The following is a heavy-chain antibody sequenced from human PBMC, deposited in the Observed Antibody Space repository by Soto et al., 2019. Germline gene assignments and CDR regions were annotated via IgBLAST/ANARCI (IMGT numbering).Heavy chain of an antibody. Sequence: PGGSLRLSCAASGFTFSNYAMSWVRQAPGKGLEWVSAISSSGDSPYYADSVKSRLTITKDTSKNQVVLTMTNMDPVDTATYYCAHSPSAIRFGELLSGFDYWGQGTLVTVSS. V-gene: IGHV3-23*01. CDR1: GFTFSNYA. J-gene: IGHJ4*02. CDR3: AHSPSAIRFGELLSGFDY. CDR2: ISSSGDSP. D-gene: IGHD3-10*01.